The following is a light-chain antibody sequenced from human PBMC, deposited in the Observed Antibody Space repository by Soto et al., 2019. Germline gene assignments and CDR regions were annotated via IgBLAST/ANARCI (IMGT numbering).Light chain of an antibody. J-gene: IGLJ1*01. V-gene: IGLV2-14*01. Sequence: QSVLTQPASVSGSPGQSITISCTGTSXDDGGYDYVSWYQHHPGKAPKLTIYEVSNRPSGVSNRFSGSKSGNTASLTISGLQAEDEAEYYCSSYTSSSTDVFGTGTKVTVL. CDR1: SXDDGGYDY. CDR2: EVS. CDR3: SSYTSSSTDV.